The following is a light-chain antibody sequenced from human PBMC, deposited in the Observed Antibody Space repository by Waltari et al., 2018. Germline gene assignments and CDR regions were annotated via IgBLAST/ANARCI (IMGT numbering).Light chain of an antibody. CDR2: WAS. CDR3: QQYYSTPFT. Sequence: SVLYISNNKNYLAWYQQKPGQPPRLLIYWASTRESGVPDRFSGSGSGTDFTLTISNLQAEDVAVYYCQQYYSTPFTFGPGTKVDIK. J-gene: IGKJ3*01. CDR1: SVLYISNNKNY. V-gene: IGKV4-1*01.